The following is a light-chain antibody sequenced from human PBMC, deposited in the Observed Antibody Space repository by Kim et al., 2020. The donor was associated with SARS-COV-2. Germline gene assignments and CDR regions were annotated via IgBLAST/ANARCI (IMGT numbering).Light chain of an antibody. CDR2: ETS. J-gene: IGLJ3*02. Sequence: PGVTVTLPCGSSTGAVTSGHHPYWFQQIPGQAPRTVIYETSHKHSWTPARFSGSLYGGKAALTLSGAQPEDEAEYSCMLCFGDTRVFGGGTKLTVL. CDR3: MLCFGDTRV. CDR1: TGAVTSGHH. V-gene: IGLV7-46*01.